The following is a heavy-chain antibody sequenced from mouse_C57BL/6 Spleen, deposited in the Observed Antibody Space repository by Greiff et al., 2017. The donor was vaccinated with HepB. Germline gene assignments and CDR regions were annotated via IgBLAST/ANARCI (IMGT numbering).Heavy chain of an antibody. V-gene: IGHV1-64*01. CDR1: GYTFTSYW. J-gene: IGHJ1*03. D-gene: IGHD1-1*01. CDR3: ARAGTTVVATNWYFDV. CDR2: IHPNSGST. Sequence: QVHVKQPGAELVKPGASVKLSCKASGYTFTSYWMHWVKQRPGQGLEWIGMIHPNSGSTNYNEKFKSKATLTVDKSSSTAYMQLSSLTSEDSAVYYCARAGTTVVATNWYFDVWGTGTTVTVSS.